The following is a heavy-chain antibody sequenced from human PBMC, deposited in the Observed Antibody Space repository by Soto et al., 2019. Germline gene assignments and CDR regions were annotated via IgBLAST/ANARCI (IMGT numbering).Heavy chain of an antibody. CDR2: INHSGST. Sequence: SETLSLTCAVYGGSFSGYYWSWIRQPPGKGLEWIGEINHSGSTNYNPSLKSRVTISVDTSKNQFSLKLSSVTAADTAVYYCARVLGASNPSYYMDVWGKGTTVTVSS. CDR1: GGSFSGYY. CDR3: ARVLGASNPSYYMDV. V-gene: IGHV4-34*01. J-gene: IGHJ6*03. D-gene: IGHD3-16*01.